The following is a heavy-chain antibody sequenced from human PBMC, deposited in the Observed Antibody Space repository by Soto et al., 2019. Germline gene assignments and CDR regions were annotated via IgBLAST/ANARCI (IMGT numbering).Heavy chain of an antibody. J-gene: IGHJ6*02. CDR1: GGSVSSGSYY. Sequence: SETLSLTCTVSGGSVSSGSYYWSWIRQPPGKGLEWIGYIYYSGSTNYNPSLKSRVTISVDTSKNQFSLKLSSVTAADTAVYYWAVIVVVPAARDYYYGMDVWGQGTTVTVSS. V-gene: IGHV4-61*01. CDR3: AVIVVVPAARDYYYGMDV. D-gene: IGHD2-2*01. CDR2: IYYSGST.